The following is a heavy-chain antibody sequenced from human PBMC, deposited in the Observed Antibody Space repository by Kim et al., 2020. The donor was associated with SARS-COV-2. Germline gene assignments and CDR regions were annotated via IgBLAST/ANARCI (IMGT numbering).Heavy chain of an antibody. V-gene: IGHV4-59*08. Sequence: SETLSLTCTVSGGSISGYYWSWIRQPPGKGLEWIGYVYYTGTTNYNHSLTIRVIMSPDMSQNQVSLTLTSVTAADAAVSYCARLGSGAPHYNYYYIDVWG. J-gene: IGHJ6*03. D-gene: IGHD3-10*01. CDR1: GGSISGYY. CDR3: ARLGSGAPHYNYYYIDV. CDR2: VYYTGTT.